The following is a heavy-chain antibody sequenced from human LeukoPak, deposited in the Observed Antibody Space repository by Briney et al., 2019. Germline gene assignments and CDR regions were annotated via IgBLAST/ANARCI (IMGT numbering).Heavy chain of an antibody. Sequence: ASVTVSCKASVYTFTSYGISWVRQAPGQGLAWMGWISAYNGNTNYSQKLQGRVTMTTDTSTSTAYMELRSLRSDDTAVYYCARGYYYDRKNFDYWGQGALVTVSS. J-gene: IGHJ4*02. D-gene: IGHD3-22*01. CDR1: VYTFTSYG. CDR3: ARGYYYDRKNFDY. V-gene: IGHV1-18*01. CDR2: ISAYNGNT.